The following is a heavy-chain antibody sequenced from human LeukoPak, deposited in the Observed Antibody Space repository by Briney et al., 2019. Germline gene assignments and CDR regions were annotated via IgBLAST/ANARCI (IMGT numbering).Heavy chain of an antibody. V-gene: IGHV5-51*01. J-gene: IGHJ4*02. CDR1: GYSFTTYW. CDR3: ARRQGCSSTSCPPDY. D-gene: IGHD2-2*01. CDR2: IYPGDSDT. Sequence: GESLKVSCRGSGYSFTTYWVGWVRQMPGKGLEWMGIIYPGDSDTRYTPSFQGQVTMSADKSINTAYLQWSSLKASDTAIYYCARRQGCSSTSCPPDYWGQGTLVTVSP.